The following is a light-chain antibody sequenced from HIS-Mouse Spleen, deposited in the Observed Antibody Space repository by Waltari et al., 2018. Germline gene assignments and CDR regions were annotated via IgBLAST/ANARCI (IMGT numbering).Light chain of an antibody. CDR3: QSADSSGTYV. CDR2: KDS. CDR1: ALTKTC. V-gene: IGLV3-25*03. Sequence: SYELTQPPSVSVSPGQTARNTCAGDALTKTCAYWYQQKPGQAPVLLIYKDSERPSGIPERFSGSSSGTTVTLTISGVQAEDEADYYCQSADSSGTYVFGTGTKVTVL. J-gene: IGLJ1*01.